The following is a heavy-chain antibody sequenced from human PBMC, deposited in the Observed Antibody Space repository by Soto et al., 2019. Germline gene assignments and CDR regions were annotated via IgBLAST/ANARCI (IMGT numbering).Heavy chain of an antibody. V-gene: IGHV4-34*01. CDR2: INHSGST. CDR1: AASFSGSY. J-gene: IGHJ6*02. D-gene: IGHD3-3*01. CDR3: ARNGSYYDFWRGYYFGGGMDV. Sequence: LSLTCSVYAASFSGSYWSLIGPPPFEGRERLGEINHSGSTKYIPSLKSRVTKSVDTSKNQFSLKLSSVTAADTAVYYCARNGSYYDFWRGYYFGGGMDVWGQGTTVTVSS.